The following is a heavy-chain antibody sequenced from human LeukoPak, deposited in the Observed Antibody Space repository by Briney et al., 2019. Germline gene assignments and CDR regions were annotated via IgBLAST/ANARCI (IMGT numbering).Heavy chain of an antibody. J-gene: IGHJ4*02. Sequence: SETLSLTCTVPGGSISSYYWSWIRQPPGKGLEYIGYIYYSGSTNYNPSFKSRVTISVDTSKNQFSLKLSSVTAADTAVYYCARLVRTYYYDSSGYYWDYWGQGTLVTVSS. D-gene: IGHD3-22*01. V-gene: IGHV4-59*08. CDR2: IYYSGST. CDR1: GGSISSYY. CDR3: ARLVRTYYYDSSGYYWDY.